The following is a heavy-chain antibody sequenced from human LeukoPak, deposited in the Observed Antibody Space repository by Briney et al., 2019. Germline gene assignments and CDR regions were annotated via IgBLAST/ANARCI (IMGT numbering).Heavy chain of an antibody. CDR1: GFTFSSYA. V-gene: IGHV3-23*01. D-gene: IGHD4-11*01. Sequence: GGSLRLSCAASGFTFSSYAMSWVRQAPGKGLEWVSAISGSGGSTYYADSVKGRFTISRDNSKNTLYLQMNSLRAEDTAVYYCGKGESPHDYDNSNYVEEYWGQGTLVTVSS. CDR3: GKGESPHDYDNSNYVEEY. J-gene: IGHJ4*02. CDR2: ISGSGGST.